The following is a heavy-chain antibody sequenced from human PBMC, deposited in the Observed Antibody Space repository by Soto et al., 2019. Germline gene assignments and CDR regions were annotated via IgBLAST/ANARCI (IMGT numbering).Heavy chain of an antibody. J-gene: IGHJ5*02. CDR2: INHSGST. CDR1: GGSFSGYY. V-gene: IGHV4-34*01. Sequence: PSETLSLTCAVYGGSFSGYYWSWIRQPPGKGLEWIGEINHSGSTNYNPSLKSRVTISVDTSKNQFSLKLSSVTAADTAVYYCARVVAGYCSSTSCRNWFDPWGQGTLVTVSS. CDR3: ARVVAGYCSSTSCRNWFDP. D-gene: IGHD2-2*01.